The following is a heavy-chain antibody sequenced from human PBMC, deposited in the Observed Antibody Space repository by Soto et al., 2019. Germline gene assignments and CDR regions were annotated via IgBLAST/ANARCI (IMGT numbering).Heavy chain of an antibody. J-gene: IGHJ4*02. D-gene: IGHD2-21*02. CDR3: ARDGMTTGDT. Sequence: SETLSLTCIVSGAAVRSNTWSWVRQPANKGLEWIGRVFSSVSATYNPSLKSRVSISMDTPENRISLKLDSVTAADAGVYFCARDGMTTGDTWGPGTLVTAPQ. CDR2: VFSSVSA. CDR1: GAAVRSNT. V-gene: IGHV4-4*07.